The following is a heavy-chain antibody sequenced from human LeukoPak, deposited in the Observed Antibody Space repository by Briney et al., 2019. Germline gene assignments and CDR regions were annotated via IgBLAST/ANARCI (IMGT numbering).Heavy chain of an antibody. CDR1: GFIFDDYS. Sequence: GGSLRLSCAASGFIFDDYSMHWVRQAPGKGLEWVSLISWDGGTRNFADSVKGRFTISRDNGKESVHLQMDSLRTDDSGIYYCAKDVALRGIGCPDYWGQGTLVTVSS. CDR2: ISWDGGTR. CDR3: AKDVALRGIGCPDY. V-gene: IGHV3-43*01. J-gene: IGHJ4*02. D-gene: IGHD6-19*01.